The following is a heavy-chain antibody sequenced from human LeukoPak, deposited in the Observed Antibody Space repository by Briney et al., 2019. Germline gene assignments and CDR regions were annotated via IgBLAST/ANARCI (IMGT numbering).Heavy chain of an antibody. CDR2: IYSGTI. Sequence: GGSLRLSCTVSGFTVSSNSMSWVRQAPGKRLEWVSFIYSGTIHYSDSVKGRFTISRDNSKNTLYLQMNSLRAEDTAVYYCARDPGDILTGYFLNWFDPWGQGTLVTVSS. CDR1: GFTVSSNS. V-gene: IGHV3-53*01. CDR3: ARDPGDILTGYFLNWFDP. J-gene: IGHJ5*02. D-gene: IGHD3-9*01.